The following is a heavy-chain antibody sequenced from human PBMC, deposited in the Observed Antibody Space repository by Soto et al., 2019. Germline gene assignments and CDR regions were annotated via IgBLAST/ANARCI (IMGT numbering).Heavy chain of an antibody. CDR3: ENLTKVVVAVYRMDA. D-gene: IGHD2-15*01. CDR2: VDHSGSYT. CDR1: GYTFTSYA. J-gene: IGHJ6*02. Sequence: GGSLKISCKGSGYTFTSYAITWVRQMPGKGPEWVGSVDHSGSYTNYRPSFQGHVIISADKSISTAYLQWSSLKASDTAMYYCENLTKVVVAVYRMDAWGQGTTVTVSS. V-gene: IGHV5-10-1*01.